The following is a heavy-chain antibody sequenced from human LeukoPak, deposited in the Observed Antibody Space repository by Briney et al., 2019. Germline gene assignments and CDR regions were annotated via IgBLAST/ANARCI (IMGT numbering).Heavy chain of an antibody. V-gene: IGHV3-21*01. CDR2: ISSSSSYI. CDR3: ARGGNSVDYGDFFDSGWFDP. CDR1: GFTFSDYS. Sequence: GGSLRLSCAASGFTFSDYSMNWVRQAPGKGLEWVSSISSSSSYIYYADSVKGRFTISRENAENSLYLQMNSLRAEDTAVYYCARGGNSVDYGDFFDSGWFDPWGQGTLVTVSS. D-gene: IGHD4-17*01. J-gene: IGHJ5*02.